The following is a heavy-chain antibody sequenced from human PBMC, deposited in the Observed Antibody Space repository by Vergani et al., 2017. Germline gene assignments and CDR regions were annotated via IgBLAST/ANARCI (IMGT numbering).Heavy chain of an antibody. V-gene: IGHV3-30*18. Sequence: VQLLESGGGLVQPGGSLRLSCAASGFTFSSYAMSWVRQAPGKGLEWVAVISYDGSNKYYADSVKGRFTISRDNSKNTLYLQMNSLRAEDTAVYYCAKDGHYDFWSGYPKYYYYYYMDVWGKGTTVTVSS. CDR3: AKDGHYDFWSGYPKYYYYYYMDV. CDR1: GFTFSSYA. J-gene: IGHJ6*03. CDR2: ISYDGSNK. D-gene: IGHD3-3*01.